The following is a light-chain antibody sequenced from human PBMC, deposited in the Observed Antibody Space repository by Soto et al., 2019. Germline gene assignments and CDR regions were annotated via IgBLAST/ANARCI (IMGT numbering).Light chain of an antibody. J-gene: IGKJ1*01. CDR1: QSISSW. CDR2: KAS. Sequence: DIQMTQSPSTLSASVGDRVTITCRASQSISSWLAWYQQKPGKAPKLLIYKASSLESGVPSRFRGSGCGTKFTFPISGLQLVVFPTFSCKQNNGFPRWTFGKGTRVKIK. CDR3: KQNNGFPRWT. V-gene: IGKV1-5*03.